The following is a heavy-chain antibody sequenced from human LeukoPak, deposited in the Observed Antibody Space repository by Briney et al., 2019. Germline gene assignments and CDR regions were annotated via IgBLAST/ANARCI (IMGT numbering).Heavy chain of an antibody. CDR3: AKDHYTNGWPAFGH. V-gene: IGHV3-23*01. Sequence: RPGGSLRLSCAASGFNIGSYAMSWVRQAPGKGLEWISSVINNYDGTFYADSVKGRFTISRDRSKNTLHLQMSSLRAEDTAVYYCAKDHYTNGWPAFGHWGQGALVTVSS. J-gene: IGHJ4*02. D-gene: IGHD2-8*01. CDR2: VINNYDGT. CDR1: GFNIGSYA.